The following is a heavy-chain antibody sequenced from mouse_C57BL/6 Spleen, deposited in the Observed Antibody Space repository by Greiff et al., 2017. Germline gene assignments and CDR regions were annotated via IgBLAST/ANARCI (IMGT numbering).Heavy chain of an antibody. CDR3: ARNTMSDYDVWFAY. CDR1: GYTFTSYG. V-gene: IGHV1-81*01. Sequence: VQRVESGAELARPGASVKLSCKASGYTFTSYGISWVKQRTGQGLEWIGEIYPRSGNTYYNEKFKGKATLTADKASSTAYMELRSLTSEDSAVYFCARNTMSDYDVWFAYWGQGTLVTVSA. J-gene: IGHJ3*01. D-gene: IGHD2-4*01. CDR2: IYPRSGNT.